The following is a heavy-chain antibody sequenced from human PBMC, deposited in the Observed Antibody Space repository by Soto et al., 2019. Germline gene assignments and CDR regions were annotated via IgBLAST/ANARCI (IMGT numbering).Heavy chain of an antibody. Sequence: SETLSLTCTVSGGSISSYYWSWIRQPPGKGLEWIGYIYYSGSTNYNPSLKSRVTISVDTSKNQFSLKLSSVTAADTVVYYCARLGSEHDIWSQGTMVTVSS. CDR2: IYYSGST. CDR1: GGSISSYY. CDR3: ARLGSEHDI. D-gene: IGHD6-25*01. J-gene: IGHJ3*02. V-gene: IGHV4-59*08.